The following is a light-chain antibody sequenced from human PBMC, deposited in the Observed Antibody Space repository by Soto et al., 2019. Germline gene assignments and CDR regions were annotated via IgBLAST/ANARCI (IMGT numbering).Light chain of an antibody. CDR1: SSDVGKYDY. CDR2: EVS. J-gene: IGLJ1*01. CDR3: NSYVAGSNYV. Sequence: QSVLTQPPSASGSPGQSVTISCTGTSSDVGKYDYVSWFQHHPGKAPKLIIYEVSKRPSGVPDRFSGSKSGSTASLTVSGLQTEDEADYYCNSYVAGSNYVFGTGTKPTVL. V-gene: IGLV2-8*01.